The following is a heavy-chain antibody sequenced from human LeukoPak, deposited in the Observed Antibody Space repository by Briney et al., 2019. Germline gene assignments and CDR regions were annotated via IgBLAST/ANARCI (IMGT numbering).Heavy chain of an antibody. Sequence: PSETLSFTCAVYGGSFSGYYWSWIRQPPGKGLEWIGEINHSGSTNYNPSLKSRVTISVDTSKNQFSLKLSSVTAADTAVYYCARVFVLRYFDWSPRTGLGPYFDYWGQGTLVTVSS. D-gene: IGHD3-9*01. CDR3: ARVFVLRYFDWSPRTGLGPYFDY. V-gene: IGHV4-34*01. J-gene: IGHJ4*02. CDR2: INHSGST. CDR1: GGSFSGYY.